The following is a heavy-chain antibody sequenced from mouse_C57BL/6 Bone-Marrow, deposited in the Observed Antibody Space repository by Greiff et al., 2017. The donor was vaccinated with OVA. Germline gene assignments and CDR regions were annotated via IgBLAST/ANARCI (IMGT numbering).Heavy chain of an antibody. J-gene: IGHJ3*01. CDR1: GYTFTDYE. D-gene: IGHD1-1*01. CDR2: IDPETGGT. Sequence: QVQLKQSGAELVRPGASVTLSCKASGYTFTDYEMHWVKQTPVHGLEWIGAIDPETGGTAYNQKFKGKAILTADKSSSTAYMEPRSLTSEDSAVYSCTGYGSSYVAWFAYWGQGTPVTVSA. V-gene: IGHV1-15*01. CDR3: TGYGSSYVAWFAY.